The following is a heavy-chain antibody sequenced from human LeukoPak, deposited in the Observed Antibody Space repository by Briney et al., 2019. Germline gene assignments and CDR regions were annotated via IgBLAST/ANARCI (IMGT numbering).Heavy chain of an antibody. CDR1: GYTFTSYA. Sequence: ASVKVSCKASGYTFTSYAMHWVRQAPGQRLEWMGWINAGNGNTKYSQEFQGRVTITRDTSASTAYMELSSLRSEDMAVYYCARGRDYYDSSGYYPLYYFDYWGPGTLVTVSS. J-gene: IGHJ4*02. V-gene: IGHV1-3*03. CDR2: INAGNGNT. CDR3: ARGRDYYDSSGYYPLYYFDY. D-gene: IGHD3-22*01.